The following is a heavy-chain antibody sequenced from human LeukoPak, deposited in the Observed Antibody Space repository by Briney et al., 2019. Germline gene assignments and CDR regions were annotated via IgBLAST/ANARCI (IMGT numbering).Heavy chain of an antibody. CDR1: GGSISSGDYY. J-gene: IGHJ6*03. D-gene: IGHD3-10*01. CDR2: IYHSGNT. CDR3: ARALRGYYMDV. Sequence: SETLSLTCTVSGGSISSGDYYWSWIRQPPGKGLEWIGYIYHSGNTNYNPSLNSRVTISVDTSKNQFSLKLTSVTAADTAVYHCARALRGYYMDVWGKGTTVTVSS. V-gene: IGHV4-61*08.